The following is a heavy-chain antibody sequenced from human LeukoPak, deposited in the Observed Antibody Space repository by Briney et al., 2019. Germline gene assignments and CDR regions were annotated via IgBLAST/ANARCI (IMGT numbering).Heavy chain of an antibody. CDR2: INPNSGGT. J-gene: IGHJ6*03. Sequence: GASVKVSCKASGYTFTGYYMHWVRQAPGQGLEWMGWINPNSGGTNYAQKFQGRVTTTRDTSISTAYMELSRLRSDDTAVYYCARDRDFWSGYYDYYYMDVWGKGTTVTVSS. V-gene: IGHV1-2*02. CDR3: ARDRDFWSGYYDYYYMDV. CDR1: GYTFTGYY. D-gene: IGHD3-3*01.